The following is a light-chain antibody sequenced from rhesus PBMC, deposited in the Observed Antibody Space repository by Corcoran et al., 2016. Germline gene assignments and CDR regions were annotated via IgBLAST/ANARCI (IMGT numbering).Light chain of an antibody. CDR1: QGISSS. J-gene: IGKJ4*01. V-gene: IGKV1-38*01. Sequence: DIQLTQSPSSLSASVGDRVTITCRASQGISSSLAWYQQKSGKAPKLLIYDASNLQIGVPSRFSGSGSGTEFTLTISSLQPEDFATYYCQQRNSYPLTFGGGTKVEIK. CDR2: DAS. CDR3: QQRNSYPLT.